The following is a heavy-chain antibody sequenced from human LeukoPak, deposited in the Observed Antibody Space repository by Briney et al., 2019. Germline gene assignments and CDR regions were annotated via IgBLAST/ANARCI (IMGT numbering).Heavy chain of an antibody. Sequence: GGSLRLSCIASKFTFGDYGMNWVRQAPGKGLEWVSFISSSGNTIYYTDSVKGRFTISRDNAKNSVNLQMSSLREEDTAVYYCVRDWGNDREFDYWGQGTLVTVSS. CDR3: VRDWGNDREFDY. J-gene: IGHJ4*02. D-gene: IGHD3-16*02. V-gene: IGHV3-48*02. CDR2: ISSSGNTI. CDR1: KFTFGDYG.